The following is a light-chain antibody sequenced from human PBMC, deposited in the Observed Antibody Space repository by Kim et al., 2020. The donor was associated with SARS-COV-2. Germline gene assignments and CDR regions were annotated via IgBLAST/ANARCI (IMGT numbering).Light chain of an antibody. Sequence: SASVGDRVTINCRASQNIRTYLNWYQQKPGKAPKLLIYAASSLQIGVPSRFSGTGSGTEFTLTISSLQSEDFATYYCQQNSLAPLTFGGGTKLEI. CDR3: QQNSLAPLT. J-gene: IGKJ4*01. CDR1: QNIRTY. V-gene: IGKV1-39*01. CDR2: AAS.